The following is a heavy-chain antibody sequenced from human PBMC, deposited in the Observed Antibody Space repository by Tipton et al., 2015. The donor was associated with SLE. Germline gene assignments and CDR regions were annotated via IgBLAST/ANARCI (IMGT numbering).Heavy chain of an antibody. J-gene: IGHJ4*02. V-gene: IGHV1-8*01. CDR2: MNPNSGNT. CDR1: GYTFTSYD. D-gene: IGHD6-13*01. CDR3: ARTSDSISWLIDY. Sequence: QVQLVQSGAEVKKPGASVKVSCKASGYTFTSYDINWVRQATGQGLEWMGWMNPNSGNTGYAQKFQGRVTMTRNTSISTAYMELSSLRAEDAAVDYCARTSDSISWLIDYWGQGTLVTVSS.